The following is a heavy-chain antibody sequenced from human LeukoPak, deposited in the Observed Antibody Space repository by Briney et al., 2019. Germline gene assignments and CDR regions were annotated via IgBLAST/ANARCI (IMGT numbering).Heavy chain of an antibody. CDR3: AKEFIAGDGHVDCDS. CDR2: ITSSGATT. Sequence: GGSLRLSCAASGFSISTYAMTWVRQAPGKGLEWVSSITSSGATTYYADSVKGRFTISRDISKNTLYLQMNSLTAGDSAVYYCAKEFIAGDGHVDCDSWGQGTLVTVSS. CDR1: GFSISTYA. D-gene: IGHD5-24*01. V-gene: IGHV3-23*01. J-gene: IGHJ4*02.